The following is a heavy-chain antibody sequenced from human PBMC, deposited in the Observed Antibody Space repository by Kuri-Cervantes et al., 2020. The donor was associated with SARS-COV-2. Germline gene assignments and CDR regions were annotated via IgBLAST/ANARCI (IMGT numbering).Heavy chain of an antibody. V-gene: IGHV3-11*06. D-gene: IGHD4-17*01. CDR3: AREGGMTTVTTHDTEIDY. J-gene: IGHJ4*02. CDR1: GFTFSDYY. CDR2: ISSSSYT. Sequence: GGSLRLSCAASGFTFSDYYMSWIRQAPGKGLEWVSYISSSSYTNYADSVKGRFTIPRDNAKNSLYLQMNSLRAEDTAVYYCAREGGMTTVTTHDTEIDYCGQGTLVTVSS.